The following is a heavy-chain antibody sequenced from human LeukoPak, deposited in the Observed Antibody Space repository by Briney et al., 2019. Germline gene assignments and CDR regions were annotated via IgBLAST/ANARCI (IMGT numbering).Heavy chain of an antibody. CDR1: GVTFSRFP. CDR2: ISYDGSNK. CDR3: ARDVVSTMILLIDY. J-gene: IGHJ4*02. V-gene: IGHV3-30*04. Sequence: GRTLRLSCAASGVTFSRFPMHWVRQAPGKGLEWVAVISYDGSNKYYADSAKSRFTIYRDHSTSTLYLQMNSLRAEDTAVYYCARDVVSTMILLIDYWGQGTLVTPSS. D-gene: IGHD3-22*01.